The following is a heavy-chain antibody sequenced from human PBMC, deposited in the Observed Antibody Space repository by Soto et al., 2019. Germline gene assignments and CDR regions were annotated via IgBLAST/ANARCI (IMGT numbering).Heavy chain of an antibody. V-gene: IGHV3-74*01. J-gene: IGHJ4*02. Sequence: EVQLVESGGGLVQPGGSRILSCAASGFTFSSYWMHWVRQAPGKGLVWVSRINSDGSSTSYADSVKGRFTISRDNARNMLYLQMNSLRAEDTAVYYCERVGYCSRRVCPNFDLWGQETLVTVS. D-gene: IGHD2-8*01. CDR2: INSDGSST. CDR3: ERVGYCSRRVCPNFDL. CDR1: GFTFSSYW.